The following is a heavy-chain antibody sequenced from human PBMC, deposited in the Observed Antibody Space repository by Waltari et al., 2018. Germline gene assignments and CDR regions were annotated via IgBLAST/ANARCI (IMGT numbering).Heavy chain of an antibody. J-gene: IGHJ3*02. CDR3: ARYPGDFWSGYLGHDAFDI. D-gene: IGHD3-3*01. V-gene: IGHV4-4*07. CDR2: IYTSGGT. CDR1: GGSISSYY. Sequence: QVQLQESGPGLVKPSETLSLTCTVSGGSISSYYWSWIRQPAGKGLEWIWRIYTSGGTNYNPSLKSRVTMSVDTSKNQFSLKLSSVTAADTAVYYWARYPGDFWSGYLGHDAFDIWGQGTMVTVSS.